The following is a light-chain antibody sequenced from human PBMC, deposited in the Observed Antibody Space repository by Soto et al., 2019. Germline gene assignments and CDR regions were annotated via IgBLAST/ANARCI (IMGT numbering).Light chain of an antibody. CDR2: LTS. V-gene: IGKV3-11*01. CDR3: HQRQSWPRT. CDR1: QSVSSN. Sequence: EIVMTQSPATLSVSPGERATLSCRASQSVSSNLAWYQQKPGQAPRLLIYLTSNRAAGIPARFSGSGSETDFTLTISDVEPEDFAVYYCHQRQSWPRTFGQGTKVDI. J-gene: IGKJ1*01.